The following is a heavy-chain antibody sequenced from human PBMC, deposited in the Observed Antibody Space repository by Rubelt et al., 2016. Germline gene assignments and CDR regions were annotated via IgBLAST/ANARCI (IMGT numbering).Heavy chain of an antibody. CDR1: GDSISSDNYY. V-gene: IGHV4-31*03. D-gene: IGHD6-13*01. J-gene: IGHJ6*02. CDR3: ARDYGGVGYSLFV. Sequence: QVQLQESGPGLVKPSQTPSLTCTVSGDSISSDNYYWSWIRQHPGKGLEWIGYISNRGTTYYNPSLKSRLSISMDMSKHQFSLKLSSVTAADTAVYYCARDYGGVGYSLFVWGQGTTVTVSS. CDR2: ISNRGTT.